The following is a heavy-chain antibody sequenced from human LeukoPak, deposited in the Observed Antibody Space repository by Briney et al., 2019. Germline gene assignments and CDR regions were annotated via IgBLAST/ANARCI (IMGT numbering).Heavy chain of an antibody. CDR1: GYTLTELS. CDR3: ATYYYDSSGYSPVIHY. J-gene: IGHJ4*02. V-gene: IGHV1-24*01. Sequence: ASVKVSCKVSGYTLTELSMHWVRQAPGKGLEWMGGFDPEDGETIYAQKFQGRVTMTEDTSTDTAHMELSSLRSEDTAVYYCATYYYDSSGYSPVIHYWGQGTLVTVSS. D-gene: IGHD3-22*01. CDR2: FDPEDGET.